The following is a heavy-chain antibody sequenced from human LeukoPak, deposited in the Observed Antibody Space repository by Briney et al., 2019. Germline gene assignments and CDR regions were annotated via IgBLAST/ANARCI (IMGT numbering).Heavy chain of an antibody. J-gene: IGHJ6*02. D-gene: IGHD6-19*01. CDR3: ARDTTYSSGWYWSKKVQGMDV. CDR1: GYTFTSYG. CDR2: ISAYNGNT. V-gene: IGHV1-18*01. Sequence: GASVTVSCTASGYTFTSYGISWVRQAPGQGLEWMGWISAYNGNTNYAQKLQGRVTMTTDTSTSTAYMELGSLRSDDTAVYYCARDTTYSSGWYWSKKVQGMDVWGQGTTVTVSS.